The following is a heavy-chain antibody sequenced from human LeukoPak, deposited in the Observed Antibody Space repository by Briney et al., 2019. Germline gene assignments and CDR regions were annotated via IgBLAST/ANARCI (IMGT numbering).Heavy chain of an antibody. CDR1: GFTFSSYA. CDR2: ISGSCGST. Sequence: GGSLRLSCAASGFTFSSYAMSWVRQAPGKGLEWVSAISGSCGSTYYADSVKGRFTISRDNSKNTLYLQMNSLRAEDTAVYYCAKFCSGGSCYSYFQHWGQGTLVTVSS. V-gene: IGHV3-23*01. D-gene: IGHD2-15*01. CDR3: AKFCSGGSCYSYFQH. J-gene: IGHJ1*01.